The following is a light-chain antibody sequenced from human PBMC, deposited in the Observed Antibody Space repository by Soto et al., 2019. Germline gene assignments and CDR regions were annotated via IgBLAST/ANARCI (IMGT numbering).Light chain of an antibody. CDR2: DVS. V-gene: IGLV2-14*01. Sequence: QSVLTQPASVSGSPGQSITISCTGTSRDVGGYNYVSWYQQHPGKAPKLMIYDVSNRPSGVSNRFSGSKSGNTASLTISGLQAEDEADYYWSSYTSSSPVVLGGGTQLTVL. J-gene: IGLJ2*01. CDR3: SSYTSSSPVV. CDR1: SRDVGGYNY.